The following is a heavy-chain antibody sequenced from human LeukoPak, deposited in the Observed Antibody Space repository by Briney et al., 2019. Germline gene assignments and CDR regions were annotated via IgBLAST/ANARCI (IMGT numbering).Heavy chain of an antibody. J-gene: IGHJ6*03. CDR3: ARIPHEARLEWLSGYNYYYMDV. V-gene: IGHV4-39*01. CDR2: IHYSGST. CDR1: GGSISSSSYY. D-gene: IGHD3-3*01. Sequence: PSETLSLTCTVSGGSISSSSYYWGWIRQPPGKGLEWIGRIHYSGSTYYNPSLKSRVTISVDTSKNQFSLKLSSVTAADTAVYYCARIPHEARLEWLSGYNYYYMDVWGKGTTVTVSS.